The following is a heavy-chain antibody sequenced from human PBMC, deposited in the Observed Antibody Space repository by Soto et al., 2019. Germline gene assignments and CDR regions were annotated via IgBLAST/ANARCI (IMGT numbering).Heavy chain of an antibody. J-gene: IGHJ4*02. CDR3: ARDGSTTGWYTGDI. CDR1: GASISSFY. CDR2: IYHSGST. D-gene: IGHD6-19*01. V-gene: IGHV4-59*01. Sequence: QVQLQESGPGLVKPSETLSLTCTVSGASISSFYWSWIRQPPGQGLEWIGYIYHSGSTNYNPSLKSRVTIAVDMSKNQFSLKLSSVTAADTAVYYCARDGSTTGWYTGDIWGQGTLVTVSS.